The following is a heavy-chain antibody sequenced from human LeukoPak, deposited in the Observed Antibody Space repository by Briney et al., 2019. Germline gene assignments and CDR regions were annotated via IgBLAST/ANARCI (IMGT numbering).Heavy chain of an antibody. Sequence: PGGSLRLSCVASGFTFSNYAVMWVRQAPGQGLEWVSAITGGGTTRYADSVKGRFTISRDNSKNTLYLQMNSLRVEDTAQYFCARDPNGDYIGAFEFWGQGTGVTVPS. CDR2: ITGGGTT. D-gene: IGHD4-17*01. J-gene: IGHJ3*01. CDR3: ARDPNGDYIGAFEF. V-gene: IGHV3-23*01. CDR1: GFTFSNYA.